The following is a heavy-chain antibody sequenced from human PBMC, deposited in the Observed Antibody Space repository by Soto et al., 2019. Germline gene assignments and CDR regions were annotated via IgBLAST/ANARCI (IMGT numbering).Heavy chain of an antibody. CDR3: ARTRPAIVVVTDAFDI. D-gene: IGHD2-21*02. V-gene: IGHV4-59*01. J-gene: IGHJ3*02. CDR2: IYYSGST. CDR1: GGSISSYY. Sequence: PSETLSLTCTVSGGSISSYYWSWIRQPPGKGLEWIGYIYYSGSTNYNPSLKSRVTISVDTSKNQFSLKLSSVTAADTAVYYCARTRPAIVVVTDAFDIWGQVTMVTV.